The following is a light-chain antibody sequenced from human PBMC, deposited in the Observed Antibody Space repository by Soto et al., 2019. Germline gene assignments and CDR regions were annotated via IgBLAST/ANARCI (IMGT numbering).Light chain of an antibody. V-gene: IGLV2-8*01. CDR3: ASLTTTNFV. J-gene: IGLJ1*01. CDR1: SSDVGAYNS. Sequence: QSALTQPPSASGSPGQSVAISCTGTSSDVGAYNSVSWYQQHPGKAPKLLISEVNKRPSGVPDRFSGSKSGNTASLTVSGLQADDEADYYCASLTTTNFVFGTGTKLTVL. CDR2: EVN.